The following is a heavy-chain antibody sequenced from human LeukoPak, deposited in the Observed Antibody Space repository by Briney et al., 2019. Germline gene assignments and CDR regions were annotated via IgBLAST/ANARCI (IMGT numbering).Heavy chain of an antibody. CDR3: SRHEHKALAGDT. J-gene: IGHJ5*02. CDR2: IYYSGNT. CDR1: GGSISRSYYY. D-gene: IGHD6-19*01. V-gene: IGHV4-39*01. Sequence: SETLSLTCSVSGGSISRSYYYWGWIRQPPGKGLEWIGTIYYSGNTFYNPSLKSRVIISVDTSINHFSLTLTSLTAADTAVYFCSRHEHKALAGDTWGQGTLVTVSS.